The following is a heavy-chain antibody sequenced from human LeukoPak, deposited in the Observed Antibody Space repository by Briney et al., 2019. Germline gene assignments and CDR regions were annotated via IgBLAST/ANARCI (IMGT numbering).Heavy chain of an antibody. Sequence: GRSLRLSCAASGFTFSSYGMHWVRQAPGKGLEWVAVIWYDGSNKYYADSVKGRFTISRDNSKNTLYLQTNSLRAEDTAVYYCARDTYYDFWSGYSSYYYGMDVWGQGTTVTVSS. J-gene: IGHJ6*02. CDR1: GFTFSSYG. V-gene: IGHV3-33*01. CDR3: ARDTYYDFWSGYSSYYYGMDV. D-gene: IGHD3-3*01. CDR2: IWYDGSNK.